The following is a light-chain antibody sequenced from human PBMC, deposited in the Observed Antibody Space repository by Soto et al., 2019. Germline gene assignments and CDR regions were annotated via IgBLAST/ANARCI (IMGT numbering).Light chain of an antibody. CDR1: QSVSSSY. CDR3: QQHGSSPFT. CDR2: GAS. Sequence: EIVLTQSPGTLSLSPGERATLSCRASQSVSSSYLAWYQQRPGQAPRLLIYGASSRATGIPDRFSGSGSGSDFTLTISRLEPEVFAVYYGQQHGSSPFTFGPGTKVDIK. V-gene: IGKV3-20*01. J-gene: IGKJ3*01.